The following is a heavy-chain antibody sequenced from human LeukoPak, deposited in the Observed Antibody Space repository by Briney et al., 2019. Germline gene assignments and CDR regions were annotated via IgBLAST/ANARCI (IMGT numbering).Heavy chain of an antibody. V-gene: IGHV4-59*13. CDR2: VFYSRNS. CDR3: ARVNPLGYFDQ. J-gene: IGHJ4*02. Sequence: SETLSLTCTVSGGFTSAYYWSWVWQPLGKGLEWIGSVFYSRNSNYNPSLTRRVAMSVDTSKSHFSLKLTSVIAADTAVYYCARVNPLGYFDQWGQGTLVAVPS. CDR1: GGFTSAYY.